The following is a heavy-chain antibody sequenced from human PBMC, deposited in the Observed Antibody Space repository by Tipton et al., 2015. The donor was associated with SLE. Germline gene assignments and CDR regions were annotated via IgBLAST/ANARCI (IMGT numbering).Heavy chain of an antibody. J-gene: IGHJ5*02. CDR3: ASGAYGSGSSYVGGWFDP. CDR1: GGSISSYY. V-gene: IGHV4-4*08. Sequence: TLSLTCPVSGGSISSYYWSWIRQPPRKGLEWVGYVYTSGATNYNPSLKNRVTISVDLSKNQFSLKLTSVTAADTAVYYCASGAYGSGSSYVGGWFDPWGQGTLVTVSS. D-gene: IGHD3-10*01. CDR2: VYTSGAT.